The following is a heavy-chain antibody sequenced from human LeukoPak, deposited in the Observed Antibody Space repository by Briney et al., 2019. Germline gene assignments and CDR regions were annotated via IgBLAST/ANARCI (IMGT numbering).Heavy chain of an antibody. Sequence: SETLSLTCTVSGGSISSYYWSWIRQPAGKGLEWIGRIYTSGSTNYNPSLKSRVTMSVDTSRNQFSLKLSSVTAADTAVYYCASGVWHSSSWYGTNYWGQGTLVTVSS. CDR3: ASGVWHSSSWYGTNY. CDR1: GGSISSYY. CDR2: IYTSGST. D-gene: IGHD6-13*01. J-gene: IGHJ4*02. V-gene: IGHV4-4*07.